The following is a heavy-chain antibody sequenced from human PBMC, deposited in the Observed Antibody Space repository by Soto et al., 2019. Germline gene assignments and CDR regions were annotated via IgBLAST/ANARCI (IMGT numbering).Heavy chain of an antibody. CDR1: GGSFSGYY. D-gene: IGHD6-6*01. CDR3: TRNGNRIAARLRFDY. J-gene: IGHJ4*02. Sequence: SGTLSLTCAVYGGSFSGYYWSWIRQPPGKGLEWIGEINHSGSTNYNPSLKSRVTISVDTSKNQFSLKLSSVTAADTAVYYCTRNGNRIAARLRFDYWGQGTLVTVSS. CDR2: INHSGST. V-gene: IGHV4-34*01.